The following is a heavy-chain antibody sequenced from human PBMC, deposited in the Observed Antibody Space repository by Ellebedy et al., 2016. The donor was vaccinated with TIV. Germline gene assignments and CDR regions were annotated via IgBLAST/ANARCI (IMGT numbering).Heavy chain of an antibody. V-gene: IGHV4-39*07. CDR2: IYYSGST. Sequence: MPSETLSLTCTVSGGSISSSSYYWGWIRQPPGKGLEWIGSIYYSGSTYYNPSLKSRVTISVDTSKNQFSLKLSSVTAADTAVYYCASQGYALLDWFDPWGQGTLVTVSS. CDR1: GGSISSSSYY. D-gene: IGHD2-8*01. J-gene: IGHJ5*02. CDR3: ASQGYALLDWFDP.